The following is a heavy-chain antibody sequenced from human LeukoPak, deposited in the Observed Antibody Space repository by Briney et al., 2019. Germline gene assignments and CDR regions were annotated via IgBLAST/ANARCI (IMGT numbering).Heavy chain of an antibody. J-gene: IGHJ4*02. V-gene: IGHV4-59*01. D-gene: IGHD2-15*01. CDR3: ARVTGYVIEDNFDY. CDR1: GGSISIYY. Sequence: SETLSLTCSVSGGSISIYYWSWIRQPAGKGLEWIGYIYYSGSTNYNPSLKSRVTISVDTSKNQFSLKLRSVTAADTAVYYCARVTGYVIEDNFDYCGQGTLVTVSS. CDR2: IYYSGST.